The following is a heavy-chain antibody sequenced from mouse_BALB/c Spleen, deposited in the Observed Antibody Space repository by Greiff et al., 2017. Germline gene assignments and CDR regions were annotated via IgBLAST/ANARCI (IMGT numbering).Heavy chain of an antibody. CDR3: ARGRDYYGSSYVYYFDV. V-gene: IGHV1-18*01. CDR1: GYTFTDYN. Sequence: EVQLQQSGPELVKPGASVKIPCKASGYTFTDYNMDWVKQSHGKSLEWIGDINPNNGGTIYNQKFKGKATLTVDKSSSTAYMELRSLTSEDTAVYYCARGRDYYGSSYVYYFDVWGAGTTVTVSS. CDR2: INPNNGGT. J-gene: IGHJ1*01. D-gene: IGHD1-1*01.